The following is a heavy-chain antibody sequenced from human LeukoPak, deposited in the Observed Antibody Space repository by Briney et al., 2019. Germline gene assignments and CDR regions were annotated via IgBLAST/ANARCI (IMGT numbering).Heavy chain of an antibody. CDR3: ARSPPQARITMIVVVTIPDSNFDY. D-gene: IGHD3-22*01. Sequence: GGSLRLSCAASGFTFSSYWMHWVRQAPGKGLVWVSRINSDGSSTSYADSVKGRFTISRDNAKNSLYLQMNSLRAEDTAVYYCARSPPQARITMIVVVTIPDSNFDYWGQGTLVTVSS. V-gene: IGHV3-74*01. J-gene: IGHJ4*02. CDR2: INSDGSST. CDR1: GFTFSSYW.